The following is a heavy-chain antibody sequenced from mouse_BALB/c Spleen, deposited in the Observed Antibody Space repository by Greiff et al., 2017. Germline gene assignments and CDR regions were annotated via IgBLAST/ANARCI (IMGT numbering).Heavy chain of an antibody. CDR1: GYSITSGYY. D-gene: IGHD2-3*01. CDR3: ARDEGLLPFAY. V-gene: IGHV3-6*02. CDR2: ISYDGSN. J-gene: IGHJ3*01. Sequence: DVKLQESGPGLVKPSQSLSLTCSVTGYSITSGYYWNWIRQFPGNKLEWMGYISYDGSNNYNPSLKNRISITRDTSKNQFFLKLNSVTTEDTATYYCARDEGLLPFAYWGQGTLVTVSA.